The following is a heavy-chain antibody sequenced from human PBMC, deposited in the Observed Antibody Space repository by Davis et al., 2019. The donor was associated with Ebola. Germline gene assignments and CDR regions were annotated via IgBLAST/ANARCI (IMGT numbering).Heavy chain of an antibody. CDR1: GFTFSSYA. Sequence: PGGSLRLSCAASGFTFSSYAMHWVRQAPGKGLVWVSRINSDGSSTSYADSVKGRFTISRDNAKNTLYLQMNSLKTEDTAVYYCARASYGDQHFDYWGQGTLVTVSS. D-gene: IGHD4-17*01. V-gene: IGHV3-74*01. CDR3: ARASYGDQHFDY. J-gene: IGHJ4*02. CDR2: INSDGSST.